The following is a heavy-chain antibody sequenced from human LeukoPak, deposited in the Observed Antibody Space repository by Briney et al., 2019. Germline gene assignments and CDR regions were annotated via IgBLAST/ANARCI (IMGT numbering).Heavy chain of an antibody. CDR3: ARVTRTHDAFDV. Sequence: SETLSLTCTVSGDSINSYFWTWIRQPPGKGLEWLGYIYSRGITAYNPSLESRLTMSTDTSKNQFSLTLRSVTTADTAVYFCARVTRTHDAFDVWGQPIMVTVSS. CDR2: IYSRGIT. J-gene: IGHJ3*01. CDR1: GDSINSYF. D-gene: IGHD2-21*02. V-gene: IGHV4-59*01.